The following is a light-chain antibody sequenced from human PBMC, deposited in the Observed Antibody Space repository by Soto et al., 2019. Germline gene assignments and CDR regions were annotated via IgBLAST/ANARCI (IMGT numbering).Light chain of an antibody. CDR3: QQTYSAPPWT. J-gene: IGKJ1*01. Sequence: DIQMTQSPTSLSASVGDRVTISCRASQSISTYLHWYQQKPGKAPRLLISAASSVQSGVPPRFSGTGSGTDFILTFSSLRPEDIATYYCQQTYSAPPWTFGQGTSVEIK. V-gene: IGKV1-39*01. CDR1: QSISTY. CDR2: AAS.